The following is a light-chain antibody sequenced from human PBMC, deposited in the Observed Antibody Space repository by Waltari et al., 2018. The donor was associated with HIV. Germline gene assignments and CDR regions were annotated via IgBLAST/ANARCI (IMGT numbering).Light chain of an antibody. CDR3: QQSYSTPWT. J-gene: IGKJ1*01. CDR1: QSISSF. V-gene: IGKV1-39*01. Sequence: DIQMTQSPSSLSASVGDRVTITCRASQSISSFLHWYQQTPGKAPKVLIYVASSLQSGVPSRFSGSGSGTEFTITMSSLQPEDFATYYCQQSYSTPWTFGQGTKVEIK. CDR2: VAS.